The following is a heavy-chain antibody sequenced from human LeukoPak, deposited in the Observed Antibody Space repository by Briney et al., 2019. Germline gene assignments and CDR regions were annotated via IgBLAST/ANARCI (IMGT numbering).Heavy chain of an antibody. CDR3: ARDPYFDAFDM. D-gene: IGHD3-3*01. CDR1: GLIFSSYW. J-gene: IGHJ3*02. CDR2: IKDDGDEQ. Sequence: TGGSLRLSCVASGLIFSSYWMSWVRQAPGKGLEWVANIKDDGDEQYYVDSVRGRFTIFRDNAKNSLYLQMNSLRVEDTAMYYCARDPYFDAFDMWGQGTMVTVSS. V-gene: IGHV3-7*01.